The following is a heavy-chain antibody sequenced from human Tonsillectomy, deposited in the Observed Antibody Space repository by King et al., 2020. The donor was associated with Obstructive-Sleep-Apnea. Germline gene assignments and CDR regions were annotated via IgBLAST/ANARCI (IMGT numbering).Heavy chain of an antibody. CDR3: AREIVGNDKHYYGMDF. D-gene: IGHD1-14*01. V-gene: IGHV2-26*01. Sequence: VTLKESGPVLVKPTETLTLTCTVSGFSLTNPRLGVSWIRQPPGNALEWLAHIFSNDEKSYSTSVKSRLTISKDTSKSQVVLTLTDVDPMDTGTYYCAREIVGNDKHYYGMDFWGQGTSVTVS. CDR1: GFSLTNPRLG. CDR2: IFSNDEK. J-gene: IGHJ6*02.